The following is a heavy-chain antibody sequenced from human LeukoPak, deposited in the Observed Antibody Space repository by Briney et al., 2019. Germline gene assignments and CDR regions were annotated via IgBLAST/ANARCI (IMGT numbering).Heavy chain of an antibody. CDR2: IFYGGST. Sequence: PSETLSLTCTVSGGSISNYYWSWIRQPPGKGLEWIGYIFYGGSTNYNPSLKSRVTISVDTSKNQFSLKLRSVTAADTAVYYCARRITSSGWYRDDYWGQGTLVTVSS. CDR1: GGSISNYY. V-gene: IGHV4-59*08. D-gene: IGHD6-19*01. J-gene: IGHJ4*02. CDR3: ARRITSSGWYRDDY.